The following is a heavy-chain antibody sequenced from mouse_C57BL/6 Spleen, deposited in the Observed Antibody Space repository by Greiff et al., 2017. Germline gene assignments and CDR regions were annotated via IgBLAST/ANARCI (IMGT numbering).Heavy chain of an antibody. Sequence: VQLQQSVAELVRPGASVTLSCKASGYTFTDYEMHWVKQTPVHGLEWIGAIDPETGGTAYNQKFKGKAILTADKSSSTAYMELRSLTSEDSAVYYCTRSYDGYYDYAMDYWGQGTSVTVSS. CDR2: IDPETGGT. J-gene: IGHJ4*01. CDR3: TRSYDGYYDYAMDY. D-gene: IGHD2-3*01. V-gene: IGHV1-15*01. CDR1: GYTFTDYE.